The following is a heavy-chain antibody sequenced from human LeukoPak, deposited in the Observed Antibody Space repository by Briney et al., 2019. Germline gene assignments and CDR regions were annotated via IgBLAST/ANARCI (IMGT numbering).Heavy chain of an antibody. J-gene: IGHJ4*02. D-gene: IGHD3-3*01. V-gene: IGHV3-66*01. CDR2: IYSGGST. CDR1: GLTVSSTY. Sequence: GGSLRLSCAASGLTVSSTYMSWVRQTPGKGLEWVSVIYSGGSTYFADSVKGRFTISRDNCKNTLYLQMNSLRAEDTAVYYCARDLLEWYFDYWGQGTLVTVSS. CDR3: ARDLLEWYFDY.